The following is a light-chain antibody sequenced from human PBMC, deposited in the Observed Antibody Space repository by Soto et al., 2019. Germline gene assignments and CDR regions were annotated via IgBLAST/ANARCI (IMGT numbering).Light chain of an antibody. CDR1: QSINTK. CDR2: AAS. J-gene: IGKJ1*01. Sequence: DIQMTQSPSSLSASVGDRVTITCRASQSINTKLNWYQQKPGKVHNLLIYAASSLQTVVPSRFSGSGSGTDFTLTISSLQPEDFAPYYCQQSYKSPPTFGPGTKVDIK. CDR3: QQSYKSPPT. V-gene: IGKV1-39*01.